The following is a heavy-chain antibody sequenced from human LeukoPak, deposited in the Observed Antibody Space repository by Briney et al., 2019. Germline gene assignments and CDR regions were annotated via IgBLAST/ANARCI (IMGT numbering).Heavy chain of an antibody. CDR3: AKGLRWFDP. CDR1: GFTFSRYW. Sequence: GGSLRLSCAASGFTFSRYWMSWVRQAPGKGLEWVSAISGSDSTTYYADSVKGRFTISRDNSKNTLYLQMHTLRAEDTAVYYCAKGLRWFDPWGRGTRVTVSS. V-gene: IGHV3-23*01. J-gene: IGHJ5*02. CDR2: ISGSDSTT.